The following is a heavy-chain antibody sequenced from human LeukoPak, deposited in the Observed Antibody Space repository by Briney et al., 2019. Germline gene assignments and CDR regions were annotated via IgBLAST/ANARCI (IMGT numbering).Heavy chain of an antibody. D-gene: IGHD1-26*01. CDR1: GYTFTSYG. Sequence: ASVKVSCKASGYTFTSYGISWVRQAPGQGLEWMGWISAYNGNANYAQKLQGRVTMTTDTSTSTAYMELRSLRSDDTAVYYCARDPLRVGATLGAFDIWGQGTMVTVSS. V-gene: IGHV1-18*01. CDR2: ISAYNGNA. J-gene: IGHJ3*02. CDR3: ARDPLRVGATLGAFDI.